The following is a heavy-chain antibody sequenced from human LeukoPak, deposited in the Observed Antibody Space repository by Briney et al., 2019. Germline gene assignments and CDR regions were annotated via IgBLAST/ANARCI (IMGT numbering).Heavy chain of an antibody. Sequence: GSLRLSCAASGFTFSKYAMSWVRQAPGKGLEWIGEINHSGSTNYNPSLKSRVTISVDTSKNQFSLKLSSVTAADTAVYYCARGRRYSSSPLGYWGQGTLVTVSS. J-gene: IGHJ4*02. CDR3: ARGRRYSSSPLGY. D-gene: IGHD6-6*01. CDR1: GFTFSKYA. V-gene: IGHV4-34*01. CDR2: INHSGST.